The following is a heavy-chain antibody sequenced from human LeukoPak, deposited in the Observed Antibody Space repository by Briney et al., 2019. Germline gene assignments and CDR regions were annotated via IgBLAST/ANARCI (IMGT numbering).Heavy chain of an antibody. J-gene: IGHJ4*02. D-gene: IGHD1-1*01. V-gene: IGHV3-23*01. CDR2: ISETGDSK. CDR3: AKVWRGNYYDY. CDR1: RFTFNNYV. Sequence: GGSLRLSCAASRFTFNNYVMSWVRQAPGKGLEWVSSISETGDSKYYADSVQGRFTISRDNSKNTLYLQMNSRRSEDTALYYCAKVWRGNYYDYWGQGTLVTVSS.